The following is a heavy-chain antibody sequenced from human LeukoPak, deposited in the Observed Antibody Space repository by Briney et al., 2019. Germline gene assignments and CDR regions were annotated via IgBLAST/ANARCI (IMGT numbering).Heavy chain of an antibody. D-gene: IGHD6-19*01. Sequence: ASVKVSCKASGYTFTSYGISWVRQAPGQGLEWMGWISAYNGNTNYAQKFQGRVTITRDTSASTAYMELSSLRSEDTAVYYCARELATQYSSGKIYYYYGMDVWGQGTTVTVSS. CDR1: GYTFTSYG. J-gene: IGHJ6*02. V-gene: IGHV1-18*01. CDR3: ARELATQYSSGKIYYYYGMDV. CDR2: ISAYNGNT.